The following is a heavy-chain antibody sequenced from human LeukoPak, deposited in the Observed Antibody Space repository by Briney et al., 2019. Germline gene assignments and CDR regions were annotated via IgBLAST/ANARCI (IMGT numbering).Heavy chain of an antibody. V-gene: IGHV3-23*01. CDR3: AKDQPLCRTTTCYGDFDS. J-gene: IGHJ4*02. Sequence: GGSLRLSCVVSGFTFSTYGMSWVRQAPGKGLEWVSAISGSGSSTYYTDSVKGRFTISRDNSKNTLYLQMNGLRAEDTAVYYCAKDQPLCRTTTCYGDFDSWGQGTLVTVSS. CDR2: ISGSGSST. D-gene: IGHD2-2*01. CDR1: GFTFSTYG.